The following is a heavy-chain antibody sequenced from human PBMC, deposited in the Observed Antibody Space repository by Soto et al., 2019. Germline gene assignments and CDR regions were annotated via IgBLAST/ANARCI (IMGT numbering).Heavy chain of an antibody. J-gene: IGHJ6*02. CDR1: GTIFSSYT. CDR3: ARGLGGRMDD. Sequence: QVQLVQSGAEVKKPGSSVRVSCKASGTIFSSYTISWVRQAPGQGLEWMGRIIPILGETNPAQKFQGRVTLTADKSTNTAYMEQNSLRLEDTALYYCARGLGGRMDDWGQGTTVTVSS. D-gene: IGHD3-16*01. CDR2: IIPILGET. V-gene: IGHV1-69*08.